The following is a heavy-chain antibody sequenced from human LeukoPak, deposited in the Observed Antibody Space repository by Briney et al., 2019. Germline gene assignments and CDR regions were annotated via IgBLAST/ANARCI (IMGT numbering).Heavy chain of an antibody. V-gene: IGHV3-9*01. J-gene: IGHJ4*02. CDR2: ISWNSGSI. D-gene: IGHD3-9*01. CDR1: GFTFDDYA. Sequence: GGSLRLSCAASGFTFDDYAMHWVRQAPGKGLERVSGISWNSGSIGYADSVKGRFTISRDNAKNSLYLQMNSLRAEDTALYYCAKEGIVLRYFDWLSYFDYWGQGTLVTVSS. CDR3: AKEGIVLRYFDWLSYFDY.